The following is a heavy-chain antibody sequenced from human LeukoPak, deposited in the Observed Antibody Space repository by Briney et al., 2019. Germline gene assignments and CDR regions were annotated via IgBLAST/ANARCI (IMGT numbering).Heavy chain of an antibody. CDR3: ASHGSSGHDPLT. Sequence: PSETLSLTCTVSGDSIRSYYWNWIRRPPGKGLEWIGYIYYTGSTSYNPSLKSRGTISLDTSKSQFSLRLTSVTAADTAVYYCASHGSSGHDPLTWGQGTLVTVSS. CDR2: IYYTGST. J-gene: IGHJ4*01. D-gene: IGHD5-12*01. V-gene: IGHV4-59*08. CDR1: GDSIRSYY.